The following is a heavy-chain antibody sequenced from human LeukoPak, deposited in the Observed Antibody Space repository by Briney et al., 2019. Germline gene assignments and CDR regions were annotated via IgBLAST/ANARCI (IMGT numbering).Heavy chain of an antibody. CDR3: ARVGTIFGVVTLFDY. V-gene: IGHV3-11*04. CDR2: ISSSGSTI. D-gene: IGHD3-3*01. J-gene: IGHJ4*02. CDR1: GFTFSDYY. Sequence: GGSLRLSCAAFGFTFSDYYMSWIRQAPGKGLEWFSYISSSGSTIYYADSVKGRFTISRDNAKNSLYLQMNSLRAEDTAVYYCARVGTIFGVVTLFDYWGQGPLVTVSS.